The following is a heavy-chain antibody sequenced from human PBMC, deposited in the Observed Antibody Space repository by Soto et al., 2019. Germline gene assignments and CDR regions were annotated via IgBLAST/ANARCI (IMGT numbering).Heavy chain of an antibody. V-gene: IGHV3-21*01. CDR2: ISSSSSYI. CDR1: GFTFSSYS. CDR3: ARDGPHRGPVEMAPFDP. D-gene: IGHD2-15*01. Sequence: PGGSLRLSCAASGFTFSSYSMNWVRQAPGKGLEWVSSISSSSSYIYYADSVKGRFTISRDNAKNSLYLQMNSLRAKDTAVYYCARDGPHRGPVEMAPFDPWGQGTMVTVSS. J-gene: IGHJ5*02.